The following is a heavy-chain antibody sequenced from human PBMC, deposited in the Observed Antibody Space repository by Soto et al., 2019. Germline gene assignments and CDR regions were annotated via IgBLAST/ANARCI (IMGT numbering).Heavy chain of an antibody. Sequence: HGDSLNISCKGSGYSFTSYWISWVRQMPGKGLEWMGRIDPSDSYTNYSPSFQGHVTISADKSISTAYLQWSSLKASDTAMYYCARHTGIAAAVSPWFDPWGQGTLVTVSS. CDR2: IDPSDSYT. CDR1: GYSFTSYW. D-gene: IGHD6-13*01. CDR3: ARHTGIAAAVSPWFDP. V-gene: IGHV5-10-1*01. J-gene: IGHJ5*02.